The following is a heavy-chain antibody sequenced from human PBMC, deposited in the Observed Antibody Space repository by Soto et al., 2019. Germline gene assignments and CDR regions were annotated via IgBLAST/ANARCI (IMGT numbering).Heavy chain of an antibody. J-gene: IGHJ4*02. CDR1: GFTFSSYS. D-gene: IGHD6-13*01. V-gene: IGHV3-21*01. CDR3: ARSHCSSWLLDY. Sequence: EVQLVESGGGLVKPGGSLRLSCAASGFTFSSYSMNWVRQAPGKGLEWVSSISSSSSYIYYADSVKGRFTISRDNAKNSLYLQMNSLRAEDTAVYYCARSHCSSWLLDYWGQGTLVTVSS. CDR2: ISSSSSYI.